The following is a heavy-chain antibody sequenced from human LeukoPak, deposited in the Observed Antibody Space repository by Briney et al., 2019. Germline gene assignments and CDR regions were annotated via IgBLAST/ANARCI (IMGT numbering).Heavy chain of an antibody. V-gene: IGHV4-59*01. CDR1: GGSISNYY. Sequence: SETLSLTCTVSGGSISNYYWSWIRQPPGKGLEWIGYIYYSGSTNYNPSLKRRVTISVDTSKNQFSLKQNSVTAADTAVYYCARTTEDCSSTSCYQYWFDPWGQGTLVTVSS. CDR3: ARTTEDCSSTSCYQYWFDP. CDR2: IYYSGST. D-gene: IGHD2-2*01. J-gene: IGHJ5*02.